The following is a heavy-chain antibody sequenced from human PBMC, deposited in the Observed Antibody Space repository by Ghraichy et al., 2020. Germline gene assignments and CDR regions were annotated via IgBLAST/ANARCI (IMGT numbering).Heavy chain of an antibody. CDR2: MNPNSGNT. CDR3: ARNPPETGWFDP. CDR1: GYTFTSYD. Sequence: ASVKVSCKASGYTFTSYDINWVRQATGQGLEWMGWMNPNSGNTGYAQKFQGRVTMTRDTSINTAYMQLSSLRSEETAVYYCARNPPETGWFDPWGQGTLVTVSS. D-gene: IGHD2-2*01. J-gene: IGHJ5*02. V-gene: IGHV1-8*01.